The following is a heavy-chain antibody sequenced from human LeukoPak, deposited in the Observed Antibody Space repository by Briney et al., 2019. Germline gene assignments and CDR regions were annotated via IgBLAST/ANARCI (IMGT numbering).Heavy chain of an antibody. J-gene: IGHJ5*02. D-gene: IGHD2-2*01. Sequence: GGSLRLSCAASGFTFSSYWMSWVRQAPGKGLEWVANIKQDGSEKYYVDSVKGRFTISRDNPKNSLYLQMNSLRAEDTAVYYCAKDSRGSSAWNHWGQGTLVTVSS. CDR2: IKQDGSEK. CDR1: GFTFSSYW. CDR3: AKDSRGSSAWNH. V-gene: IGHV3-7*03.